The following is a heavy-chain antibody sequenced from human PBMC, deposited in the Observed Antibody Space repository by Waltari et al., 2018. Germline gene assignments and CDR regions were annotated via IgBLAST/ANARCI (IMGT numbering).Heavy chain of an antibody. Sequence: QVQLVQSGAEVLRPGASVKVSCQASGYTFINYEINWVRKAAGQWLEWMGCVNPNIGATAYEQKFQCRITMTWDTSISTAYMEMSNLGSDDTAVLYCARGRDVFANFDYNWFDPWGQGTLVTVSS. CDR1: GYTFINYE. CDR3: ARGRDVFANFDYNWFDP. CDR2: VNPNIGAT. D-gene: IGHD2-21*01. J-gene: IGHJ5*02. V-gene: IGHV1-8*02.